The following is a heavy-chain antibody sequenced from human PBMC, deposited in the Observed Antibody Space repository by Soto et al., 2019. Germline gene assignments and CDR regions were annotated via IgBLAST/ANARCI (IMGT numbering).Heavy chain of an antibody. CDR2: ISGSGGST. V-gene: IGHV3-23*01. J-gene: IGHJ3*01. CDR1: GFTFSSYG. D-gene: IGHD1-7*01. Sequence: GALRLSCAASGFTFSSYGMHWVRQAPGKGLEWVSAISGSGGSTYYADSVKGRFTISRDSSKNTLYLQMNSLRAEDTAVYYCAKGNSWSPALVLDLWGQGTLVTVSS. CDR3: AKGNSWSPALVLDL.